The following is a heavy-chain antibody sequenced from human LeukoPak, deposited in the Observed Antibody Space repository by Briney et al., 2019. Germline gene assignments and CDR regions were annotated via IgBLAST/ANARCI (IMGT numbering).Heavy chain of an antibody. Sequence: GGSLRLSCAASGFTFSSYWMSWVRQAPGKGLEWVANIKQDGSQKYYVDSVKGRFTISRDNATNSLYLQMNSLRVEDTAVYYCASGRKNYYDSSGYLVAPNYGMDVWGQGTTVTVSS. V-gene: IGHV3-7*01. D-gene: IGHD3-22*01. CDR2: IKQDGSQK. CDR1: GFTFSSYW. CDR3: ASGRKNYYDSSGYLVAPNYGMDV. J-gene: IGHJ6*02.